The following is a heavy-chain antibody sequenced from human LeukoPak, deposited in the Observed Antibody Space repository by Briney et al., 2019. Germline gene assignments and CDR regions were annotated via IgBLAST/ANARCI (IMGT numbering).Heavy chain of an antibody. V-gene: IGHV1-3*01. CDR2: INAGNGNT. CDR1: GHTFTTFA. J-gene: IGHJ4*02. D-gene: IGHD6-13*01. Sequence: ASVKVSCKASGHTFTTFAIHWVRQAPGQSLEWMGWINAGNGNTIYSQKFQGRVTITRDTSASTAYMELSSLRSKDTAVYYCARVYSSSRGNYFDYWGQGTLVTVSS. CDR3: ARVYSSSRGNYFDY.